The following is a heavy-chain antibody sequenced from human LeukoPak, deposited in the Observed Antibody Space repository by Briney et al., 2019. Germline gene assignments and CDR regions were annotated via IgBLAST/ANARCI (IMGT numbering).Heavy chain of an antibody. V-gene: IGHV3-15*01. Sequence: NAGGSLILSCAASGFAFSNAWMSWVRQAPGKGLEWVGRIKSKTDGGTTDYAAPVKGRFTISRDDSKNTLYLQMNSLKTEDTAVYYCTTGGYGGQFDYWGQGTLVTVSS. CDR2: IKSKTDGGTT. D-gene: IGHD5-12*01. CDR1: GFAFSNAW. J-gene: IGHJ4*02. CDR3: TTGGYGGQFDY.